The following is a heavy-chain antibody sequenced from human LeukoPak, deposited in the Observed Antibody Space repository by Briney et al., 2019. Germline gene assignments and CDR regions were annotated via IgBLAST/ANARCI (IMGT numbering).Heavy chain of an antibody. V-gene: IGHV3-74*03. Sequence: PGGSLRLSCAASGITFSGHWMHWVSQTPGKGLVWVSRINADGSSTAYADSVKGRFTISRDNAKNTVYLQMNSLRVDDTAVYYCAREELEPSTHPFDPWGQGTLVTVSS. CDR1: GITFSGHW. CDR3: AREELEPSTHPFDP. J-gene: IGHJ5*02. D-gene: IGHD1-7*01. CDR2: INADGSST.